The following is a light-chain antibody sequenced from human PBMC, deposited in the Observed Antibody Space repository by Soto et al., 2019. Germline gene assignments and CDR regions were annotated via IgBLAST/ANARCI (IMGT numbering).Light chain of an antibody. CDR3: QQYGSSPPYT. Sequence: EVVLTQSPGTLSLSPGGSATLSCRASQSVSNNYFAWYQQKPGQAPRLLIFGSSDRATGIPDRFSGSGSGTDFTLTISRLEPEDFAVYYCQQYGSSPPYTFGQGTKLEIK. CDR2: GSS. CDR1: QSVSNNY. J-gene: IGKJ2*01. V-gene: IGKV3-20*01.